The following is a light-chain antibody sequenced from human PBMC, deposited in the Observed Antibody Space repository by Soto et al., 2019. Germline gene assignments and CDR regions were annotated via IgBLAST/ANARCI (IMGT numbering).Light chain of an antibody. Sequence: QSALTQPPSASGSPGQSVTISCTGTNSDVGGYNYVSWYQQHPGKAPKLMIYELSKRPSGVPDRFSGSKSGNTASLTVSGLQAGDEADYYCSSYAGSNNFVVFGGGTKLTVL. V-gene: IGLV2-8*01. CDR2: ELS. CDR1: NSDVGGYNY. J-gene: IGLJ2*01. CDR3: SSYAGSNNFVV.